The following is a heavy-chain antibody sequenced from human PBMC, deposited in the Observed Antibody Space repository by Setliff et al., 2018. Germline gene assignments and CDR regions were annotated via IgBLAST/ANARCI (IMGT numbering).Heavy chain of an antibody. D-gene: IGHD3-9*01. CDR3: ARVGFYDILTGATNYYYGMDV. CDR1: GHTLATYY. Sequence: GASVKVSCKASGHTLATYYLHWMRQAPGQGLEWLGMTNPSGDYTGYAQRFQGRITITADESTSTAYMELSSLRSEDTAVYYCARVGFYDILTGATNYYYGMDVWGQGTTVTVSS. V-gene: IGHV1-46*01. CDR2: TNPSGDYT. J-gene: IGHJ6*02.